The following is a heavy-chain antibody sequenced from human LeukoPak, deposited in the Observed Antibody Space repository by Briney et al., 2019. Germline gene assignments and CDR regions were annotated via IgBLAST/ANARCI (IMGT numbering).Heavy chain of an antibody. CDR3: ARPGSGSNNYYYYMDV. CDR1: GFTFSSYS. V-gene: IGHV3-21*01. D-gene: IGHD3-10*01. CDR2: ISSSSSYI. J-gene: IGHJ6*03. Sequence: GGSLRLSRTASGFTFSSYSMNWVRQAPGKGLEWVSSISSSSSYIYYADSVKGRFTISRDNAKNSLYLQMNSLRAEDTAVYYCARPGSGSNNYYYYMDVWGKGTTVTVSS.